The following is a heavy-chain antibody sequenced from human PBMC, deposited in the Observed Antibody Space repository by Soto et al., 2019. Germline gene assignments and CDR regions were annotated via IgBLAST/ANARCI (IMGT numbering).Heavy chain of an antibody. D-gene: IGHD6-19*01. CDR1: GGTFSSYA. CDR2: IIPIFGTA. V-gene: IGHV1-69*06. J-gene: IGHJ6*02. Sequence: SVKVSCKASGGTFSSYAISWVRQAPGQGLEWMGGIIPIFGTANYAQKFQGRVTITADKSTSTAYMELSSLRSEDTAVYYCAGPTTYSSGWYGHGMDVWGQGTTVTVSS. CDR3: AGPTTYSSGWYGHGMDV.